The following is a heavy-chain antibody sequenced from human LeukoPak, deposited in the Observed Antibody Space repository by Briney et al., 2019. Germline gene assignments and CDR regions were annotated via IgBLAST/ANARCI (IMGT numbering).Heavy chain of an antibody. D-gene: IGHD1-26*01. CDR2: IYYSGST. J-gene: IGHJ3*02. CDR1: GGSISSYY. V-gene: IGHV4-59*01. CDR3: ARDYRNRGVGARGAFDI. Sequence: SETLSLTCTVSGGSISSYYWSWIRQPPGKGLEWIGYIYYSGSTNYNPSLKSRVTISVDTSKNQFSLKLSSVTAADTAVYYCARDYRNRGVGARGAFDIWGQGTMVTVSS.